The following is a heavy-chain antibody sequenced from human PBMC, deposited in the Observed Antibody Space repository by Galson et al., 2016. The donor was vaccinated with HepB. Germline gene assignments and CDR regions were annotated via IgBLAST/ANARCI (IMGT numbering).Heavy chain of an antibody. CDR1: GFNLGSYI. J-gene: IGHJ4*02. V-gene: IGHV3-30*04. CDR3: ARVRGYVDY. D-gene: IGHD2-15*01. Sequence: SLRLSCAASGFNLGSYIMYWVRQAPGKGPEWVALISYDGSTTDYTDSAKDRFTISRDNSENTLYLQMNGLTTEDTAVYYCARVRGYVDYWGQGTLVIVSS. CDR2: ISYDGSTT.